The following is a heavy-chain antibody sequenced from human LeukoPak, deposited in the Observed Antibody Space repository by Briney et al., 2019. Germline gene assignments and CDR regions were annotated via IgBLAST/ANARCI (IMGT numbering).Heavy chain of an antibody. D-gene: IGHD4-17*01. CDR1: SYSISSGYY. CDR3: AKVGAYGDYARHDY. Sequence: SETLSLTCDVSSYSISSGYYWAWIRQPPGKGLGWIGSMYHSGSSYYNPSLKSRITISVDTSKNQFSLKLSSVTAADTAVYYCAKVGAYGDYARHDYWGQGTLVTVSS. J-gene: IGHJ4*02. CDR2: MYHSGSS. V-gene: IGHV4-38-2*01.